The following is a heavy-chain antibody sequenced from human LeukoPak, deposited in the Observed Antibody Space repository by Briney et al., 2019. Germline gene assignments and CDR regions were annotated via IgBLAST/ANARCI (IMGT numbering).Heavy chain of an antibody. CDR1: GGSINSYY. Sequence: SEPLSLTCTVSGGSINSYYWNWIRQPPGQGLEWIGFIYSSGSTNYNPSLKSRVAISVDTSKNHFSLKLSSVTAADTAVYYCAREGSSSWRIGYYFDYWGQGTLVTVSS. CDR3: AREGSSSWRIGYYFDY. D-gene: IGHD6-13*01. CDR2: IYSSGST. J-gene: IGHJ4*02. V-gene: IGHV4-59*01.